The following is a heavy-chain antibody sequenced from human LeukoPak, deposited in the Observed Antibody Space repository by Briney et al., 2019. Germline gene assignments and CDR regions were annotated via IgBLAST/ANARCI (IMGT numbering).Heavy chain of an antibody. J-gene: IGHJ4*02. D-gene: IGHD1-26*01. CDR1: GFTFDDYA. CDR3: AKAHGNSGKAIVGAQ. Sequence: PGRSLRLSCAASGFTFDDYAMHWVRQAPGKGLEWVSGISWNSGSIGYADSVKGRFTISRDNSKNTLYLQMNSLRAEDTAVYYCAKAHGNSGKAIVGAQWGQGTLVTVSS. V-gene: IGHV3-9*01. CDR2: ISWNSGSI.